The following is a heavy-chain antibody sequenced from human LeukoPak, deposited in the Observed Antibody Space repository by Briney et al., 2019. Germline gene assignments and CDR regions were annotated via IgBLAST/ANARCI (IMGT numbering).Heavy chain of an antibody. J-gene: IGHJ4*02. CDR1: GFTFSDYW. V-gene: IGHV3-7*01. D-gene: IGHD1-14*01. Sequence: GSLRLPCTASGFTFSDYWMTWVRQAPGKGLQWVANIKDDGTDRNYVDSVRGRFTISRDNAKNSLFLQMHSLRAEDTALYFCARGGQTNGYNPYWGQGTLVTVSS. CDR3: ARGGQTNGYNPY. CDR2: IKDDGTDR.